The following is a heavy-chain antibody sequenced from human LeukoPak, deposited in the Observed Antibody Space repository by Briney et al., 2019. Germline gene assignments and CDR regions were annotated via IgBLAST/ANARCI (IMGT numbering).Heavy chain of an antibody. D-gene: IGHD6-13*01. CDR1: GGSISSSSYY. Sequence: PSETLSLTCTVSGGSISSSSYYWGWIRQPPGKGLEWIGSIYYSGSTYYNPSLKSRVTISVDTSKNQFSLKLSSVTAADTAVYYCAIYSSSWYDAFDIWGQGTMVTVSS. J-gene: IGHJ3*02. CDR3: AIYSSSWYDAFDI. V-gene: IGHV4-39*07. CDR2: IYYSGST.